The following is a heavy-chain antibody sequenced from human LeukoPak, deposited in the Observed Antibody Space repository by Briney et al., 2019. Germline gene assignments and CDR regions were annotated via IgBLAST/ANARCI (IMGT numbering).Heavy chain of an antibody. V-gene: IGHV3-30*18. CDR2: ISYDGSNK. Sequence: GGSLRLSCGASGFTFSSYGMHWVRQAPGKGLEWVAVISYDGSNKLYADSVKGRFTTSRDISKNTLFLQMNSLRAEDTAVYYCAKDSSGGFYQYYFDNWGQGTLVTISS. J-gene: IGHJ4*02. CDR3: AKDSSGGFYQYYFDN. CDR1: GFTFSSYG. D-gene: IGHD2/OR15-2a*01.